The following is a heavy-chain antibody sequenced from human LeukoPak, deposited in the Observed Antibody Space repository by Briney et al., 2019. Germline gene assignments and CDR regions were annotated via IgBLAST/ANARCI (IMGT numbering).Heavy chain of an antibody. Sequence: ASVKVSCKASGYTFTSNYIHWVRQAPGQGLEWMGMIYPRDGSTSYAQKFQGRVTVTRDTSTSTVHMELSGLRSEDTAVYYCARESDSGSYNDGYFDYWGQGTLVTVSS. D-gene: IGHD1-26*01. CDR2: IYPRDGST. J-gene: IGHJ4*02. CDR1: GYTFTSNY. CDR3: ARESDSGSYNDGYFDY. V-gene: IGHV1-46*01.